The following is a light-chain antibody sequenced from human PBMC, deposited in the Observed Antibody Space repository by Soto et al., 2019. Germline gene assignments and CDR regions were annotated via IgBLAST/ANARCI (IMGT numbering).Light chain of an antibody. J-gene: IGLJ1*01. CDR2: EVS. V-gene: IGLV2-14*01. CDR1: SSDVGRYDY. Sequence: QSVLTQPASVSGSPGQSITISCTGTSSDVGRYDYVSWYQQHPGKAPKLLLSEVSNRPSGVSDRFFGSKSGNTASLTISGLQAEDEADYYCSSLTTRFTYVFGAGTKVTVL. CDR3: SSLTTRFTYV.